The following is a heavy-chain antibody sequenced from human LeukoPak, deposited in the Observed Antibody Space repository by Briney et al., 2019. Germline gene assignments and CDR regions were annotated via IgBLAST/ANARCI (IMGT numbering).Heavy chain of an antibody. J-gene: IGHJ4*02. CDR2: ITSSSGYI. CDR3: ARGDCSGGSCYSGALDY. V-gene: IGHV3-21*01. Sequence: PGGSLRLSCAASGFTLSSYWMHWVRQAPGKGLEWVSSITSSSGYIYYADSVKGRFTISRDNAKNSLFLQMNSLRAEDTAVYYRARGDCSGGSCYSGALDYWGQGTLVTVSS. D-gene: IGHD2-15*01. CDR1: GFTLSSYW.